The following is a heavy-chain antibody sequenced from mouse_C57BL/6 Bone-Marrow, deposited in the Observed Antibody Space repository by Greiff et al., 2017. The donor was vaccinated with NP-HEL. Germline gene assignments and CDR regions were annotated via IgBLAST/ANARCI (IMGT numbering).Heavy chain of an antibody. D-gene: IGHD1-1*01. CDR3: AKRGGSSYGGAMDY. CDR2: IWSGGST. Sequence: VQLQQSGPGLVQPSQSLSITCTVSGFSLTSYGVHWVRQPPGKGLEWLGVIWSGGSTDYNAAFISRLSISKDNSKSQVFFKMNSLQADDTAIYYCAKRGGSSYGGAMDYWGQGTSVTVSS. CDR1: GFSLTSYG. J-gene: IGHJ4*01. V-gene: IGHV2-4*01.